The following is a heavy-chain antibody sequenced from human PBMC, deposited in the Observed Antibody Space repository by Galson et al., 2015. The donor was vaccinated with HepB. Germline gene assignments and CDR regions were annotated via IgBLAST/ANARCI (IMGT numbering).Heavy chain of an antibody. Sequence: ETLSLTCTVSGGSINGYYWTWVRQPPGKGLEWIGYVEGPGTTYYNPHNPSLPSRVTISVDTSKSQFSLKLSSVTAADAGVYYCARRVVVPGRYYYMDVWGKGTTVTVSS. CDR1: GGSINGYY. CDR2: VEGPGTT. CDR3: ARRVVVPGRYYYMDV. J-gene: IGHJ6*03. D-gene: IGHD2-15*01. V-gene: IGHV4-59*01.